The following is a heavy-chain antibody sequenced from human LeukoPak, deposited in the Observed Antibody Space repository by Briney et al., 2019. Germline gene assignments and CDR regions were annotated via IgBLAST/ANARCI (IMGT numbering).Heavy chain of an antibody. CDR3: ARVGSGSYYNLNYYYYMDV. V-gene: IGHV4-59*01. J-gene: IGHJ6*03. D-gene: IGHD3-10*01. CDR2: IYHSGST. CDR1: GGSISSYY. Sequence: SETLSLTCTVSGGSISSYYWSWIRQPPGKGLEWIGYIYHSGSTNYNPSLKSRVTISVDTSKNQFSLKLSSVTAADTAVYYCARVGSGSYYNLNYYYYMDVWGKGTTVTISS.